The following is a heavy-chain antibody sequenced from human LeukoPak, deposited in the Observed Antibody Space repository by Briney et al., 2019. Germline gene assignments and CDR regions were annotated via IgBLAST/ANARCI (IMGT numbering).Heavy chain of an antibody. J-gene: IGHJ4*02. Sequence: GESLKISCKGSGYSFTSYWFGWVRQMPGKGLEWMGIIYPGDSDTRYSPSFQGQVTISADKSISTAYLQWSSLKASGTAMYYCARRRFVRVVPAEYYFDYWGQGTLVTVSS. D-gene: IGHD2-2*01. CDR2: IYPGDSDT. CDR3: ARRRFVRVVPAEYYFDY. V-gene: IGHV5-51*01. CDR1: GYSFTSYW.